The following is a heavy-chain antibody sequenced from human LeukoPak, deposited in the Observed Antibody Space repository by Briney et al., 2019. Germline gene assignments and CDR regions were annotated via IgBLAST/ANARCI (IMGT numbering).Heavy chain of an antibody. CDR3: ARPLSYDFWSGIYAFDI. CDR1: GYTFTGYY. V-gene: IGHV1-2*02. D-gene: IGHD3-3*01. J-gene: IGHJ3*02. CDR2: INPNSGGT. Sequence: SXXVSCKASGYTFTGYYMHWVRQAPGQGLEWMGWINPNSGGTNYAQKFQGRVTMTRDTSISTAYMELSRLRSDDTAVYYCARPLSYDFWSGIYAFDIWGQGTMVTVSS.